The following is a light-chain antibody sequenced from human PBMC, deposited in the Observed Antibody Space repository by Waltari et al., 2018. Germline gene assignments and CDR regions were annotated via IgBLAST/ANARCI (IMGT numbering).Light chain of an antibody. CDR2: DVS. Sequence: QSALTQPASVSGSPGQSITISCTGTSSDVGGYNYVSWYQQHPGKAPKLMIYDVSKRPSGVSDRFSGSKSGNTASLTISGLQAEDEADYYCGSYTSSSTYVFVTGTKVTVL. CDR1: SSDVGGYNY. V-gene: IGLV2-14*01. J-gene: IGLJ1*01. CDR3: GSYTSSSTYV.